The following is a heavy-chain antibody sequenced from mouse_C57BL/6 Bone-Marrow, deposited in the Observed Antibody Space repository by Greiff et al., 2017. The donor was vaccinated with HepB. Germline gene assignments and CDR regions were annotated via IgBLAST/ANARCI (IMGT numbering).Heavy chain of an antibody. CDR3: ARHYYGSSYWYFDV. Sequence: VQLQQSGAELARPGASVKMSCKASGYTFTSYTMHWVKQRPGQGLEWIGYINPSSGYTKYNQKLKDKATLTADKSSSTAYMQLSSLTSEDSAVYYWARHYYGSSYWYFDVWGTGTTVTVSS. V-gene: IGHV1-4*01. CDR2: INPSSGYT. CDR1: GYTFTSYT. D-gene: IGHD1-1*01. J-gene: IGHJ1*03.